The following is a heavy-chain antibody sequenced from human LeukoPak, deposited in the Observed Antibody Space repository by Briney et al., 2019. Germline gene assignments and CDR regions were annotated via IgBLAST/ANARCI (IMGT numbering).Heavy chain of an antibody. Sequence: SETLSLTCTVSGGSISGYYWSWIRQTPGKGLEWIGYIYYSGSTNYNPSLKSRVTISVDTSKNQFSLRLNSVTAADTAVYYCARDNSAWYGDVWGQGTLVTVSS. CDR2: IYYSGST. D-gene: IGHD6-19*01. J-gene: IGHJ4*02. CDR1: GGSISGYY. V-gene: IGHV4-59*01. CDR3: ARDNSAWYGDV.